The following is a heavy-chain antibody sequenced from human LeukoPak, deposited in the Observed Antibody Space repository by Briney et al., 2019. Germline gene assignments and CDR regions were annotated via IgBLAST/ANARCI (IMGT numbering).Heavy chain of an antibody. CDR3: AREGYSSGWYGVDY. CDR1: GYTFTGYY. Sequence: ASVKVSCKTSGYTFTGYYMHWVRQAPGQGLEWMGWINPNSGGTNYAQKFQGRVTMTRDTSISTAYMELSRLRSDDTAVYYCAREGYSSGWYGVDYWGQGTLVTVSS. D-gene: IGHD6-19*01. V-gene: IGHV1-2*02. J-gene: IGHJ4*02. CDR2: INPNSGGT.